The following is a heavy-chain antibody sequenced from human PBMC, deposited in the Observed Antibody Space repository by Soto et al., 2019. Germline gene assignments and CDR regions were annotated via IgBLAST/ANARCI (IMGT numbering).Heavy chain of an antibody. Sequence: SQTLSLTCAISGDSVSSNSAAWNWIRQSPSRGLEWLGRTYYRSKWYNDYAVSVKSRITINPDTSKNQFSLQLNSVTPEDTAVYYCARVGDYCSSTSCYVGHWFDPWGQGTLVTVSS. CDR3: ARVGDYCSSTSCYVGHWFDP. J-gene: IGHJ5*02. D-gene: IGHD2-2*01. CDR1: GDSVSSNSAA. V-gene: IGHV6-1*01. CDR2: TYYRSKWYN.